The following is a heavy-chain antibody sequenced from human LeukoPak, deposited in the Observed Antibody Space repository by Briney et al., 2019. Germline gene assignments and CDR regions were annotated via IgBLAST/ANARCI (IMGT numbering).Heavy chain of an antibody. CDR1: GYTFTSYG. CDR3: ARDVSSWYYGDS. V-gene: IGHV1-2*06. Sequence: GASVKVSCKASGYTFTSYGISWVRQAPGQGLEWMGRINPNSGGTYYAQKFQGRVTMTRDTSISTAYMELSRLRSDDTAVYYCARDVSSWYYGDSWGQGTLVTVSS. J-gene: IGHJ4*02. D-gene: IGHD6-13*01. CDR2: INPNSGGT.